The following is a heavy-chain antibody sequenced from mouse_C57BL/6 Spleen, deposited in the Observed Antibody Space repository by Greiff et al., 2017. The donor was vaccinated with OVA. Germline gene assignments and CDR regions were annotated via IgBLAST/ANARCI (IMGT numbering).Heavy chain of an antibody. CDR3: ARGYWFAY. CDR2: IDPSDSYT. J-gene: IGHJ3*01. Sequence: VQLQQPGAELVMPGASVKLSCKASGYTFTSYWMHWVKQRPGQGLEWIGEIDPSDSYTNYNQKFKGKSTVTVDKSSSTAYMQLSSLTSEDSAVYYCARGYWFAYWGQGTLVTVSA. V-gene: IGHV1-69*01. CDR1: GYTFTSYW. D-gene: IGHD2-2*01.